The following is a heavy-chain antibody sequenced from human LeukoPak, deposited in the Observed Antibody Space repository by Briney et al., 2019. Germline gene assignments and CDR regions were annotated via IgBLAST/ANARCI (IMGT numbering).Heavy chain of an antibody. CDR2: IKHSGNN. CDR3: ARPIVDY. V-gene: IGHV4-34*01. CDR1: GEPFYGYY. J-gene: IGHJ4*02. Sequence: SDPVSLLCGLCGEPFYGYYWRWMRRSRGKGLEWIGEIKHSGNNNYNPSLKSRVTTSVDTSKNQYALKLSSVTAEDTAVYYCARPIVDYWGQGTLVTVSS.